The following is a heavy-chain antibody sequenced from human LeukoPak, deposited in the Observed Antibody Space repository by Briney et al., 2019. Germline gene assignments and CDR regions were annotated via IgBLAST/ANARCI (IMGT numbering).Heavy chain of an antibody. CDR1: GGSLSSGDYY. CDR2: IYYSGST. V-gene: IGHV4-30-4*01. J-gene: IGHJ5*02. Sequence: PSQTLSLTCTVSGGSLSSGDYYWSWIRQPPGKGLEWLGYIYYSGSTYYNPSLKSRVTISVDTSKNQLSLKLTSVTAADTAVYYCARPYYYDSRIDPWGQGTLVTVSS. D-gene: IGHD3-22*01. CDR3: ARPYYYDSRIDP.